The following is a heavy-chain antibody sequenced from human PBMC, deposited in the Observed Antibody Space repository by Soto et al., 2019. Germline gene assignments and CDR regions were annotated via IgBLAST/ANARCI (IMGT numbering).Heavy chain of an antibody. Sequence: QVQLVESGGGVVQPGRSLRLSCAASGFTFSSYGMHWVRQAPGKGLEWVAVISYDGSNKYYADSVKGRFTISRDNSKNTLYLQMNSLRAEDTAVYYCAKGDVRYGYKWGGEVRLDYWGQGTLVTVSS. CDR3: AKGDVRYGYKWGGEVRLDY. CDR2: ISYDGSNK. V-gene: IGHV3-30*18. J-gene: IGHJ4*02. CDR1: GFTFSSYG. D-gene: IGHD5-12*01.